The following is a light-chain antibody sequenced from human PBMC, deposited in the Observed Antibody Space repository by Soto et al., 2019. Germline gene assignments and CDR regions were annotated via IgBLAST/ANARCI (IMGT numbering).Light chain of an antibody. CDR3: QQYNTFWT. CDR1: QSISSW. J-gene: IGKJ1*01. Sequence: EIQMTQSPSTLSAFVGDRVTITCRASQSISSWLAWYQQKPGKAPRLLIYDASSLESGVPSRFSGGGSGTAFTLTISSLQPDDSATYYCQQYNTFWTFGQGTKVEIK. CDR2: DAS. V-gene: IGKV1-5*01.